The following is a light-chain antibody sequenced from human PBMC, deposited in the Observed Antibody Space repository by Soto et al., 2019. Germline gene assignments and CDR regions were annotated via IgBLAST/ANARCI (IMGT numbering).Light chain of an antibody. CDR2: GNS. V-gene: IGLV1-40*01. CDR1: SSNIGAGYD. J-gene: IGLJ3*02. CDR3: QSYDNSLSGWV. Sequence: QSVLTQPPSVSGAPGQRVTISCTGSSSNIGAGYDVHWYQQLPGTAPKLLIYGNSNRPSGVPDRFSGSKSGTSASLAITGLQAEDEADYYCQSYDNSLSGWVFGRGTKLTVL.